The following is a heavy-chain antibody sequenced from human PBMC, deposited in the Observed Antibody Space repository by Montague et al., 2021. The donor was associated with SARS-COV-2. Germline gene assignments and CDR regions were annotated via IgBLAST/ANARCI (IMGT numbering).Heavy chain of an antibody. CDR1: GAAISSSSYY. CDR3: ARDTRITMLVVVNRYGMDV. Sequence: SETLSLTCTVSGAAISSSSYYWGWIRQPPGKGLEWTGSIYYSGSTYYNPSLKSRVTISVDTSKNQFSLKLSSVTAADTAVYYCARDTRITMLVVVNRYGMDVWGQGTTVTVSS. J-gene: IGHJ6*02. CDR2: IYYSGST. D-gene: IGHD3-22*01. V-gene: IGHV4-39*07.